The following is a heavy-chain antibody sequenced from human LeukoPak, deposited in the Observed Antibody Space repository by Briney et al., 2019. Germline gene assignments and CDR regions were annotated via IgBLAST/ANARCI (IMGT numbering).Heavy chain of an antibody. CDR3: AREISYYDSSGYYPMDV. CDR2: ISSSSSYI. Sequence: GGSLRLSCAASGFTFSSYSMNWVRQAPGKGLEWVSSISSSSSYIYYADSVKGRFTISRDNAKNSLYLQMNSLRAEDTAVYYCAREISYYDSSGYYPMDVWGKGTTVTVSS. CDR1: GFTFSSYS. V-gene: IGHV3-21*01. J-gene: IGHJ6*04. D-gene: IGHD3-22*01.